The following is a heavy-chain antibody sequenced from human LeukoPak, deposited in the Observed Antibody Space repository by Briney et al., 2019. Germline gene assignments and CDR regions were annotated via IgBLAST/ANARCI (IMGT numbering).Heavy chain of an antibody. CDR3: ARGAWTAYYLDY. J-gene: IGHJ4*02. D-gene: IGHD3/OR15-3a*01. Sequence: PGGSLRLSCAASGFTVSSNYMSWVRQAPGKGLEWVSAIYSGGSTYYADSVKGRFTISRDNSKNTLYLQMNSLRAEDTAVYYCARGAWTAYYLDYWGQGTLVTVSS. CDR2: IYSGGST. CDR1: GFTVSSNY. V-gene: IGHV3-53*01.